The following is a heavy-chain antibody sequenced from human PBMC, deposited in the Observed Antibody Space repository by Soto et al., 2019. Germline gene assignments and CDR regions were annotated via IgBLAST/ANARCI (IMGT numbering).Heavy chain of an antibody. CDR2: ISAYSGST. Sequence: QVQLVQSGAEVKKPGASVKVSCKASGYTFTSYGISWVRQAPGQGLEWMGWISAYSGSTNYAQKLQGRVTITTDTSTSTDYLKLMSLRTDDTAVYYCARSIAAAGDFDYWGQGTLVTVSS. CDR3: ARSIAAAGDFDY. CDR1: GYTFTSYG. V-gene: IGHV1-18*01. D-gene: IGHD6-13*01. J-gene: IGHJ4*02.